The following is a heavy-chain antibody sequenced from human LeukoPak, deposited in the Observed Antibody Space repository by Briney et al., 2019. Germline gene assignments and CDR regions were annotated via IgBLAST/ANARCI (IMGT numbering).Heavy chain of an antibody. V-gene: IGHV3-21*01. Sequence: GGSLRLSCAASGFTFSSYSMNWVRQAPGKGLEWVSSISSSSSYIYYADSVKGRSTISRDNAKNSLYLQMNSLRAEDTAVYYCARGIVATIRFFATNDYWGQGTLVTVSS. CDR1: GFTFSSYS. D-gene: IGHD5-12*01. CDR3: ARGIVATIRFFATNDY. CDR2: ISSSSSYI. J-gene: IGHJ4*02.